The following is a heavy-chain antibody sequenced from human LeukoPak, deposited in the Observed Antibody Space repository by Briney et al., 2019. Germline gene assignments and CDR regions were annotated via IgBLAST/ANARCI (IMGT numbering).Heavy chain of an antibody. D-gene: IGHD2-15*01. V-gene: IGHV4-34*01. J-gene: IGHJ5*02. Sequence: SETLSLTCAVYGGSFSGYYWSWIRQPPGKGLEWIGEINHSGNTNYNPSLKSRVTISVDTSKNQFSLKLSSVTAADTAVYYCARGYCSGGSCRRVYNWFDPWGQGTLVTVSS. CDR2: INHSGNT. CDR3: ARGYCSGGSCRRVYNWFDP. CDR1: GGSFSGYY.